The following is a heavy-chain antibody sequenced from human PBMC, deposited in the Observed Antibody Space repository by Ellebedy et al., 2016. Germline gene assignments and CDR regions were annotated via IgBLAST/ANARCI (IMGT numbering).Heavy chain of an antibody. CDR2: MNPNSGNT. Sequence: ASVKVSCKASGYTFTSYDINWVRQATGQGLEWMGWMNPNSGNTGYAQKFQGRVTMTRDTSINTAYMELSSLTSEDTAVYYCVREDESFGYVGLADYWGQGTLVTVSS. CDR3: VREDESFGYVGLADY. J-gene: IGHJ4*02. CDR1: GYTFTSYD. V-gene: IGHV1-8*01. D-gene: IGHD3-22*01.